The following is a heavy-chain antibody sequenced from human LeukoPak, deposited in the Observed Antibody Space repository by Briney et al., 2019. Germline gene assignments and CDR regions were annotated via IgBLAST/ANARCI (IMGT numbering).Heavy chain of an antibody. D-gene: IGHD6-13*01. CDR1: GYTFNSHE. V-gene: IGHV1-8*01. Sequence: ASVKVSCKASGYTFNSHEINWVRQATGQGLEYMGWMNPYSGNTNYVEKFQGRVSMTRNTSITTAYMELTSLRSDDTAVYYCAIGTGGGSSWYFDYWGQGAMLTVST. CDR2: MNPYSGNT. J-gene: IGHJ4*02. CDR3: AIGTGGGSSWYFDY.